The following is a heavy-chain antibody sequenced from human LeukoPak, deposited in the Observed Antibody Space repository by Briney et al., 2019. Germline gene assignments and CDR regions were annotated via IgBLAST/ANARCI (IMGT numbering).Heavy chain of an antibody. CDR3: ARGASGYSGYDYSNP. Sequence: PSETLSLTCTVFGASISSHYWSWIRQPPGKGLEWIGYIYYSGSTSYNPSLKSRVTISIEPSKNQFSLKLTTVTAADTAVYYCARGASGYSGYDYSNPWGQGTLVTVSS. CDR2: IYYSGST. D-gene: IGHD5-12*01. CDR1: GASISSHY. V-gene: IGHV4-59*11. J-gene: IGHJ5*02.